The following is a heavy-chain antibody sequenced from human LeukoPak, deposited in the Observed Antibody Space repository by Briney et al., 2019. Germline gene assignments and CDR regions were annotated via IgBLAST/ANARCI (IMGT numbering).Heavy chain of an antibody. D-gene: IGHD1-1*01. V-gene: IGHV3-7*01. J-gene: IGHJ4*02. CDR1: GFSFSSYW. CDR3: ARDKRGIGFDY. Sequence: GGSLRLSCAASGFSFSSYWMSWVRQAPGKGLEWVANIKQDGSEQYYVDSVKGRFTISRDNAKNSLYLQMNSPRAEDTAVYYCARDKRGIGFDYWGQGTLVTVSS. CDR2: IKQDGSEQ.